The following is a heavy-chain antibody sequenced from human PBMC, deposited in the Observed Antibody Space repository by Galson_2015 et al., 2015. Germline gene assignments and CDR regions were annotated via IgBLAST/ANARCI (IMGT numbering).Heavy chain of an antibody. CDR2: INKDGSEK. CDR1: GFTFSSYW. CDR3: AREKSTVSSGAFDV. J-gene: IGHJ3*01. V-gene: IGHV3-7*01. D-gene: IGHD4-17*01. Sequence: SLRLSCAASGFTFSSYWMSWVRQAPGKGLEWVANINKDGSEKIYVDSVKGRFTISRDNAKNSLYLQMNSLRAEDTAVYYCAREKSTVSSGAFDVWGQGTMVTVSS.